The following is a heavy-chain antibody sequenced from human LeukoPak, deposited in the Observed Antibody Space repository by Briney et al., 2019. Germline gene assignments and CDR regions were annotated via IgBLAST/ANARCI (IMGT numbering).Heavy chain of an antibody. D-gene: IGHD2-8*01. J-gene: IGHJ4*02. V-gene: IGHV3-30*01. CDR1: GFTFSSYA. Sequence: GGSLRLSCAASGFTFSSYAMHWVRRAPGKGLEWVAVISYDGSNKYYADSVKGRFTISRDNSKNTRHLQMNSLRAEDTAVYYCARETPEVQYVFYDYWGQGTLVTVSS. CDR3: ARETPEVQYVFYDY. CDR2: ISYDGSNK.